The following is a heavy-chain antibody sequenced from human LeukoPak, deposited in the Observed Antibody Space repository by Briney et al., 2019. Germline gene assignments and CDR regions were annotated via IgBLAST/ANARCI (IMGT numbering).Heavy chain of an antibody. CDR2: ISSSGSTI. Sequence: GGSLSLSCAASGFTFSSYEMNWVRPAPGKGLEWVSYISSSGSTIYYADSVKGRFTISRDNAKNSLYLQMNSLRGDDTAVYYCAKDDAWGRYKDWGQGTLVTVSS. CDR1: GFTFSSYE. CDR3: AKDDAWGRYKD. D-gene: IGHD3-16*01. J-gene: IGHJ1*01. V-gene: IGHV3-48*03.